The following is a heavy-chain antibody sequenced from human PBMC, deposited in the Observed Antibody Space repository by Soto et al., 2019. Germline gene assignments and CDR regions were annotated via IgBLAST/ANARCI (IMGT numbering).Heavy chain of an antibody. CDR2: VYYNGST. Sequence: QVQLQESGPGLVKPSDTLSLTCSVSGGSVSSHLYYWGWIRQPPGNGLEWIANVYYNGSTNYNPSLKCRVTISLDASKNQCSLKLSSVTAADTAVYYCARVDYGDYPWFDPWGQGTPVTVSS. J-gene: IGHJ5*02. CDR1: GGSVSSHLYY. D-gene: IGHD4-17*01. V-gene: IGHV4-61*01. CDR3: ARVDYGDYPWFDP.